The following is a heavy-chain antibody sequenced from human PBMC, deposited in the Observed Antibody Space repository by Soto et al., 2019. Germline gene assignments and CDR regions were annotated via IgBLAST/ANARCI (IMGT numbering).Heavy chain of an antibody. J-gene: IGHJ4*02. V-gene: IGHV4-59*01. CDR3: ARVLGVTTYDY. CDR1: GGSISSYY. CDR2: IYYSGIT. D-gene: IGHD1-1*01. Sequence: PSETLSLTCTVSGGSISSYYWSWIRQPPGKGLEWIGYIYYSGITNYNPSLKSRVTISVDTSKNQFSLKLSSVTAADTAVYYCARVLGVTTYDYWGQGTVVTVSS.